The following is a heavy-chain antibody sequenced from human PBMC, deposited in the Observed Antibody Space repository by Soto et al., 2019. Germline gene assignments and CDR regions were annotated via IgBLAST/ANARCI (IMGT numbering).Heavy chain of an antibody. J-gene: IGHJ6*02. CDR1: GFTFSSYA. CDR3: VKDFMGGSWYYYYYYYYGMDV. D-gene: IGHD6-13*01. V-gene: IGHV3-64D*06. Sequence: GGSLRRSCSPSGFTFSSYAMHWVRQAPGNGLEYVSAISSNVGNTYYAYSVKGRCTISRYNSKNTLYLQMSSLRDEDTAVYYFVKDFMGGSWYYYYYYYYGMDVWGQGTTVTVSS. CDR2: ISSNVGNT.